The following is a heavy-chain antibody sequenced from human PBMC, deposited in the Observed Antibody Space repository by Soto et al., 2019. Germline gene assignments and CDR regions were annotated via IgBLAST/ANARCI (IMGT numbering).Heavy chain of an antibody. Sequence: GGSLRLSCAASGFTFSSYDMHWVRQATGKGLEWVSAIGTAGDTYYPGSVKGRFPISRENAKNPLYLQMNGLRAGDTVVYYCARDLGSITMVRGVIIGSAFDIWGQGTMVTVSS. D-gene: IGHD3-10*01. CDR3: ARDLGSITMVRGVIIGSAFDI. CDR1: GFTFSSYD. V-gene: IGHV3-13*01. J-gene: IGHJ3*02. CDR2: IGTAGDT.